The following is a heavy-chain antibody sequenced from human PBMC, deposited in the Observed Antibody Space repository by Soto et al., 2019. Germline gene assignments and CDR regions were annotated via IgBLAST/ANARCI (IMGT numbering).Heavy chain of an antibody. J-gene: IGHJ4*02. CDR2: IYYSGST. Sequence: QVQLQESDPGLVKPSETLSLTCTVSGGSISSYYWSWIRQPPGKGLEWIGYIYYSGSTNYNPSLKSRVTISVDTSKNQFSLKLSSVTAADTAVYYCARLIAGYFDYWGQGTLVTVSS. CDR3: ARLIAGYFDY. CDR1: GGSISSYY. V-gene: IGHV4-59*08. D-gene: IGHD6-13*01.